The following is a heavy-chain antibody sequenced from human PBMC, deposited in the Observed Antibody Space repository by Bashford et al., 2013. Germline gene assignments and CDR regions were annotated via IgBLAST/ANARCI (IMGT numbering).Heavy chain of an antibody. D-gene: IGHD1-26*01. CDR3: ARILSGSSRFDY. J-gene: IGHJ4*02. Sequence: ASVKVSCKTSGYIFTANFIHWLRQAPGQGLEWMGWIGPNSGVTDYAQKFQGRVTMTADTSITTAYMQLDDLTSDDTAVYYCARILSGSSRFDYWGQGTLVTVSS. CDR2: IGPNSGVT. V-gene: IGHV1-2*02. CDR1: GYIFTANF.